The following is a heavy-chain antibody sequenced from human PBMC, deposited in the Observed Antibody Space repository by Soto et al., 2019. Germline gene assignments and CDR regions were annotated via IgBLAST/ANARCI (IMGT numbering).Heavy chain of an antibody. V-gene: IGHV1-69*13. Sequence: SVKVSCKASGGTFSSYAISWVRQAPGQGLEWMGGIIPIFGTANYAQKFQGRVTITADESTSTAYMELSSLRSEDTAVYYCARGGNYGPYYYYGMDVWGRGTSVTVSS. CDR1: GGTFSSYA. J-gene: IGHJ6*02. CDR3: ARGGNYGPYYYYGMDV. CDR2: IIPIFGTA. D-gene: IGHD4-17*01.